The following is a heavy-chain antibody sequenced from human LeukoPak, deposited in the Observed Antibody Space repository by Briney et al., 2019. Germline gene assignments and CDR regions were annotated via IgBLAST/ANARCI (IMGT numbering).Heavy chain of an antibody. D-gene: IGHD5-24*01. J-gene: IGHJ4*02. Sequence: PSETLSLTCTVSGGSISSYYWSWIRQPPGKGLEWIGEINHSGSTNYNPSLKSRVTISVDTSKNQFSLKLSSVTAADTAVYYCARGDGYNVYYFDYWGQGTLVTVSS. CDR2: INHSGST. CDR3: ARGDGYNVYYFDY. V-gene: IGHV4-34*01. CDR1: GGSISSYY.